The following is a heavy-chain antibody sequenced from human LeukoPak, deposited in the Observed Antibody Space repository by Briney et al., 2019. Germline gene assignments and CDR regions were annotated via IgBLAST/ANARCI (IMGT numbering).Heavy chain of an antibody. D-gene: IGHD2-2*01. V-gene: IGHV1-18*01. CDR2: ISTYNGNT. Sequence: ASVKVSCKASGFTFTNYGITWVRQAPGQGLEWMGWISTYNGNTNSAQMLQGRVTMTTDTSTRTAYMELRSLRSDDTAVYFCARDGYCNRTACYDYWGQGTLVTVSS. CDR3: ARDGYCNRTACYDY. J-gene: IGHJ4*02. CDR1: GFTFTNYG.